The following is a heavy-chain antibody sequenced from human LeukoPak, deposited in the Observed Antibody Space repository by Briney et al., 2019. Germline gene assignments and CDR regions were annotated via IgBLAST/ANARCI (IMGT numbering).Heavy chain of an antibody. V-gene: IGHV1-24*01. CDR1: GYTLTELS. CDR2: FDPEDGET. Sequence: ASVKVSCKVSGYTLTELSMHWVRQAPGKGLEWMGGFDPEDGETIYAQKFQGRVTMTEDTSTDTAYMELSSLRCEDTAVYYCATVDRVIQLWLRSSGYYFDYWGQGTLVTVSS. D-gene: IGHD5-18*01. J-gene: IGHJ4*02. CDR3: ATVDRVIQLWLRSSGYYFDY.